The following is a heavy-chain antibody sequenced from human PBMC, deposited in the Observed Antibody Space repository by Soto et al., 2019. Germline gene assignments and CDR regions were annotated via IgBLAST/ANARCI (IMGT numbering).Heavy chain of an antibody. Sequence: GGSLRLSCAASGFTFSSYGMHWVRQAPGKGLEWVAVIWYDGSNKYYADSVKGRFTISRDNSKNTLYLQMNSLRAEDTAVYYCARGRGYSYGYSPALFDYWGQGTLVTSPQ. CDR3: ARGRGYSYGYSPALFDY. J-gene: IGHJ4*02. CDR2: IWYDGSNK. V-gene: IGHV3-33*01. D-gene: IGHD5-18*01. CDR1: GFTFSSYG.